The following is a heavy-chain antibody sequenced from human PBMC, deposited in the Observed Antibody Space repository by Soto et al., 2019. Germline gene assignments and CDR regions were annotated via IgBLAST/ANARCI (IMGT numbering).Heavy chain of an antibody. CDR2: INSDGSST. J-gene: IGHJ4*02. CDR3: GRHFGY. V-gene: IGHV3-74*01. Sequence: EVQLVESGGGLVQPGGSLRLSCAASGFTFSSYWMHWVRQAPGKGLVWVSRINSDGSSTYYADSVKGRFTISRDNATNTLELRMNRLSAENTVVYYSGRHFGYWGEGTLVTVSS. CDR1: GFTFSSYW.